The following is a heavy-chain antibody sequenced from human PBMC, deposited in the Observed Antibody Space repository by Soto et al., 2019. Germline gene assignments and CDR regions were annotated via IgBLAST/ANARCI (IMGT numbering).Heavy chain of an antibody. D-gene: IGHD3-22*01. CDR1: GFNLRTYG. J-gene: IGHJ6*02. CDR3: AKPILENDYYFYSGMDV. Sequence: GGSLRLSCAASGFNLRTYGMYWVRRAPGKGLEWVAVISSDGGNEYYADSVKGRFTISRQDSRSTVYLQMNSLRGEDTAVYYCAKPILENDYYFYSGMDVWGHGTTVTVS. V-gene: IGHV3-30*18. CDR2: ISSDGGNE.